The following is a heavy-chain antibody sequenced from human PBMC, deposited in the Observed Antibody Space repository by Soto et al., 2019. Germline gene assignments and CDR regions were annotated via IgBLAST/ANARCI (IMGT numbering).Heavy chain of an antibody. CDR2: FDPEDGET. J-gene: IGHJ4*02. CDR1: GYTLTELS. V-gene: IGHV1-24*01. CDR3: ATALKADFMYYFDY. Sequence: ASVKVSCKVSGYTLTELSMHWVRQAPGKGLEWMGGFDPEDGETIYAQKFQGRVTMTEDTSTDTAYMELSSLRSEDTAVYYCATALKADFMYYFDYWGQGTLVTVSS. D-gene: IGHD2-8*01.